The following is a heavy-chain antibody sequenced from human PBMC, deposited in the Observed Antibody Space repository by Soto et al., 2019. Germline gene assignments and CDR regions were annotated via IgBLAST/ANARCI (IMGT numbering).Heavy chain of an antibody. D-gene: IGHD3-22*01. CDR2: IYYSGST. Sequence: SETLSLTCTVSGGSISSYYWSWIRQPPGKGLEWIGYIYYSGSTNYNPSLKSRVTISVDTSKNQFSLKLSSVTAADTAVYYCARAHPPDSSGYYPPDAFDIWGQGTMVTVSS. CDR3: ARAHPPDSSGYYPPDAFDI. J-gene: IGHJ3*02. V-gene: IGHV4-59*01. CDR1: GGSISSYY.